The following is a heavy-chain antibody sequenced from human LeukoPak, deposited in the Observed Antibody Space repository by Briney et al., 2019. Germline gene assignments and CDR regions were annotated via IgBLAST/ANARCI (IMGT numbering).Heavy chain of an antibody. CDR1: GYTFTSYG. D-gene: IGHD3-3*01. CDR2: ISAYNGNT. CDR3: ARDGYDFWSGSRLVDY. V-gene: IGHV1-18*01. J-gene: IGHJ4*02. Sequence: RASVKVSCKASGYTFTSYGISWVRQAPGQGLEWMGRISAYNGNTNYAQKLQGRVTMTTDTSTSTAYMELRSLRSDDTAVYYCARDGYDFWSGSRLVDYWGRGTLVTVSS.